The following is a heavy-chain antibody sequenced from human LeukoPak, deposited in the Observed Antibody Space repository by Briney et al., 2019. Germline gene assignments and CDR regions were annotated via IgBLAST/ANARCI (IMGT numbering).Heavy chain of an antibody. CDR3: AITGYSSGWYRFDP. Sequence: PGTLSLTCAVSGGSISSSNWWSWVREPPGKGLEWIGEIYHSGSTNYNPSLKSRVTISVDKSKNQFSLKLSSVTAADTAVYYCAITGYSSGWYRFDPWGQGTVVSVSS. J-gene: IGHJ5*02. CDR2: IYHSGST. V-gene: IGHV4-4*03. D-gene: IGHD6-19*01. CDR1: GGSISSSNW.